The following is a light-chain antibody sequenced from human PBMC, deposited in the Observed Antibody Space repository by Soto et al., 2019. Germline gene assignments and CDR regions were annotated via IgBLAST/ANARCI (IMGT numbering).Light chain of an antibody. V-gene: IGLV2-8*01. J-gene: IGLJ2*01. CDR1: SSDVGGYDL. Sequence: QSALPQPPSASGSPVQSVTISCTGTSSDVGGYDLVAWYQQQPAKAPKLVLYAVTKRPSGVHDRFSGSRSGNQASLTVSGLQAEYEADYYFDSFAGSRNMVFGGGTKLTDL. CDR2: AVT. CDR3: DSFAGSRNMV.